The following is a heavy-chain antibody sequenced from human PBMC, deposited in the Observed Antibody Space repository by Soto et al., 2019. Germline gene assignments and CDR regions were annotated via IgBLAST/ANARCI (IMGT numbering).Heavy chain of an antibody. V-gene: IGHV3-23*01. CDR1: GFTFSSYA. J-gene: IGHJ4*02. Sequence: EVQLLESGGGLAQPGGSLRLSCAASGFTFSSYAMSWVRQAPGKGLEWVSSVNVDDSTYYSNSVKVRFTISRDNSKNTVNLQMNGLRAEDTAVYYCAKNYSLDNWAQGTLVTVSS. CDR2: VNVDDST. CDR3: AKNYSLDN.